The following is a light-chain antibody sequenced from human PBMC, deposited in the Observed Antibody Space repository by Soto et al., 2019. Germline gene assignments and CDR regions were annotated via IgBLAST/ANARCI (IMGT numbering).Light chain of an antibody. V-gene: IGLV2-23*01. Sequence: QFALTQPASVSGSPGQSITISCTGTSSDVGSYNLVSWYQQHPGKAPKLMIYEGSKRPSGVSNRFSGSKSGNTASLTISGLQAEDEADYYCCSYAGSSTFRVVFGGGTKLTVL. CDR1: SSDVGSYNL. CDR2: EGS. J-gene: IGLJ2*01. CDR3: CSYAGSSTFRVV.